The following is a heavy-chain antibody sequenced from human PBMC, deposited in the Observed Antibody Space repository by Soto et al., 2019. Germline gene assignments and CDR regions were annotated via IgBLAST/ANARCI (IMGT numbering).Heavy chain of an antibody. J-gene: IGHJ6*03. Sequence: GGSLRLSCAASGFTFSSYGMHWVRQAPGKGLEWVAVIWYDGSNKYNADSVKGRFTISRDNSKNTLYLQMNSLRAEDTAVYYCARDGGLERLIYYYYMDVWGKGTTVTVSS. V-gene: IGHV3-33*01. CDR3: ARDGGLERLIYYYYMDV. D-gene: IGHD1-1*01. CDR1: GFTFSSYG. CDR2: IWYDGSNK.